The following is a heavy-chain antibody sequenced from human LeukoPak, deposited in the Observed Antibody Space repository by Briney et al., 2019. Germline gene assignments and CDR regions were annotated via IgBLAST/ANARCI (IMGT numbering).Heavy chain of an antibody. CDR3: ARDLGQYYDTSDNWFDP. Sequence: GRSLRLSCAASGFTFDDYAMHWVRQAPGKGLEWVSGISWNSGSIGYADSVKGRFTISRDNAKNSPYLQMNSLRAEDTAVYYCARDLGQYYDTSDNWFDPWGQGTLVTVSS. CDR1: GFTFDDYA. CDR2: ISWNSGSI. J-gene: IGHJ5*02. D-gene: IGHD3-22*01. V-gene: IGHV3-9*01.